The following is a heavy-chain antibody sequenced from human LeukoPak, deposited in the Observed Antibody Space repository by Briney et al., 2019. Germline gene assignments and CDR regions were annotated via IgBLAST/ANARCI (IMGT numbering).Heavy chain of an antibody. CDR3: ARVRGSGAAGFDY. J-gene: IGHJ4*02. CDR2: MNAGNGNT. CDR1: GYTFTSYA. D-gene: IGHD3-10*01. V-gene: IGHV1-3*01. Sequence: ASVKVSCKASGYTFTSYAMHWVRQAPGQRLEWMGWMNAGNGNTKYSQKFQGRVTITRDTSASTAYMELSSLRSEDTAVYYCARVRGSGAAGFDYWGQGTLVTVSS.